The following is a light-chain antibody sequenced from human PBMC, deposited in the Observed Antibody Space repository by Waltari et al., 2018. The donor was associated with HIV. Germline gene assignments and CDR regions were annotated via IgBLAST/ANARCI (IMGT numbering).Light chain of an antibody. J-gene: IGLJ2*01. CDR1: KLGDKY. CDR3: QAWDSSTARGV. V-gene: IGLV3-1*01. CDR2: EDN. Sequence: SYELTQPPSVSVSPGQTASIPCSGSKLGDKYVCWYQQKAGRSPVLVIYEDNKRPSGIPERLSGSNAGSTATMTINGTQAMDEGDYYCQAWDSSTARGVFGGGTNLTVL.